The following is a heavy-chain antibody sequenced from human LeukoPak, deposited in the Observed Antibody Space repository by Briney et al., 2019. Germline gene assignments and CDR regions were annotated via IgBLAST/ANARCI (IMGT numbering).Heavy chain of an antibody. D-gene: IGHD3-3*01. Sequence: ASVKVSCKASGYTFTSYGISWVRQAPGQGLEWMGWISAYNGNTNYAQKLQGRVTMTTDTSTSTAYMELRSLGSDDTAVYYCARSKVTIFGVVTLAGDYWGQGTLVTVSS. J-gene: IGHJ4*02. CDR2: ISAYNGNT. CDR1: GYTFTSYG. CDR3: ARSKVTIFGVVTLAGDY. V-gene: IGHV1-18*01.